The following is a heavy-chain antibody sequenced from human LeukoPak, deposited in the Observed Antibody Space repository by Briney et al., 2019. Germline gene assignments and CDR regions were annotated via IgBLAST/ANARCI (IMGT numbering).Heavy chain of an antibody. CDR1: GVSFRDYY. CDR3: ARRHDYGDS. J-gene: IGHJ4*02. Sequence: PGGSLRLSCAASGVSFRDYYTSWIRQAPGKGLEWVSYISSSGSTTYYADSVKGRFTISRDNAKNSLYLQMNSLRAEDTAVYFCARRHDYGDSWGQGTLVTVSS. V-gene: IGHV3-11*01. CDR2: ISSSGSTT.